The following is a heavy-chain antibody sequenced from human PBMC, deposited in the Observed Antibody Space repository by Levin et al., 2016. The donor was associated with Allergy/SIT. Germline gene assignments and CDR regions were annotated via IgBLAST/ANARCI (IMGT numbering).Heavy chain of an antibody. D-gene: IGHD2-21*02. CDR2: INHSGST. CDR1: GGSFSGYY. J-gene: IGHJ2*01. Sequence: SETLSLTCAVYGGSFSGYYWSWIRQPPGKGLEWIGEINHSGSTNYNPSLKSRVTISVDTSKNQFSLKLSSVTAADTAVYYCARSPGQSYCGGDCRYFDLWGRGTLVTVSS. CDR3: ARSPGQSYCGGDCRYFDL. V-gene: IGHV4-34*01.